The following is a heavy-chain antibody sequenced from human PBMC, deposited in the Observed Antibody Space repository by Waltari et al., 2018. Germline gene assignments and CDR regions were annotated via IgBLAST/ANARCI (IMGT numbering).Heavy chain of an antibody. CDR1: GGSISSHY. CDR2: IYYSGST. D-gene: IGHD6-13*01. J-gene: IGHJ4*02. Sequence: QVQLQESGPGLVKPSETLSLTCTVSGGSISSHYWSWIRQPPGKGLEWIGYIYYSGSTNYNPSLKSRVTISVDTSKNQFSLKLSSVTAADTAVYYCARGIAAAGLFDYWGQGTLVTVSS. CDR3: ARGIAAAGLFDY. V-gene: IGHV4-59*11.